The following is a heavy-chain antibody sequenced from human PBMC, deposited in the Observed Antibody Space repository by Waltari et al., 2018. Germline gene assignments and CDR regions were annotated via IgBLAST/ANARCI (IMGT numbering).Heavy chain of an antibody. J-gene: IGHJ4*02. D-gene: IGHD3-22*01. Sequence: QVQLQESGPGLVKPSQTLSLTCTVSGGSISSGSYYWSWIRQPAGKGLEWIGRIYTSGSNNYNPTRKTRVTISIDTSKNQFSLKLSSVTAADTAVYYCAIYYYDSSGRYYFDYWGQGTLVTVSS. V-gene: IGHV4-61*02. CDR1: GGSISSGSYY. CDR2: IYTSGSN. CDR3: AIYYYDSSGRYYFDY.